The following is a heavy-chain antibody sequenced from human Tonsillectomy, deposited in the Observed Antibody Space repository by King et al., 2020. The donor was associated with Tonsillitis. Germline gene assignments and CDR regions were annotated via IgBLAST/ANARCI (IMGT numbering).Heavy chain of an antibody. Sequence: VQLVESGGGLVQPGGSLRLSCAASGFTFSRYVMTWVRQAPGKGLEWVSGISGSGGSTYYADSVKGRFTISRENSKNTLYLQRNSLRAEDTAVYYCAKDYVGVIPDAFDIWGQGTMVTVSS. D-gene: IGHD3-16*02. CDR2: ISGSGGST. J-gene: IGHJ3*02. CDR3: AKDYVGVIPDAFDI. V-gene: IGHV3-23*04. CDR1: GFTFSRYV.